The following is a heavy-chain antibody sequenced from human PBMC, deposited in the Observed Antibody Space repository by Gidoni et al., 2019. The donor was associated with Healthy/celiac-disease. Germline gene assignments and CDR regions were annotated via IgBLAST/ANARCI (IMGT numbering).Heavy chain of an antibody. CDR1: GFTFDDYA. D-gene: IGHD3-10*01. V-gene: IGHV3-9*01. Sequence: EVQLVESGGGLVQPGRSLRLSCAASGFTFDDYAMHWVRQAPGKGMDGVSGISWNSCSIGYADSVKGLFTISRDNAKKALYLQMNSLRAEDTALYYCAKDISSMVQGVINYYYGMDVWGQGTTVTVSS. J-gene: IGHJ6*02. CDR2: ISWNSCSI. CDR3: AKDISSMVQGVINYYYGMDV.